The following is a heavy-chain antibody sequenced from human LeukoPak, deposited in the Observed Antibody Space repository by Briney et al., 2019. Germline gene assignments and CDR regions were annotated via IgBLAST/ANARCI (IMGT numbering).Heavy chain of an antibody. CDR2: INHSGST. D-gene: IGHD4-17*01. J-gene: IGHJ4*02. Sequence: SETLSLTCAVYGGSFSGYYWSWIRQPPGKGLEWIGEINHSGSTNYNPSLKSRVTISVGTSKNQFSLKLSSVTAADTAVYYCARGRDYGSFDYWGQGTLVTVSS. CDR1: GGSFSGYY. CDR3: ARGRDYGSFDY. V-gene: IGHV4-34*01.